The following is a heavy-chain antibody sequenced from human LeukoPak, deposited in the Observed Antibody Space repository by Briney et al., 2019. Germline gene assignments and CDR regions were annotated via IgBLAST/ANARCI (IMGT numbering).Heavy chain of an antibody. CDR3: ARDRGGSSYYFDY. Sequence: SETPSLTCTVSGGSISSYYWSWIRQPAGKGLEWIGRFSTSGSTNYNPSLKSRVTMSVDTSRNHFSLKLSSVTAADTAVYYCARDRGGSSYYFDYWGQGTLVTVSS. V-gene: IGHV4-4*07. CDR2: FSTSGST. CDR1: GGSISSYY. J-gene: IGHJ4*02. D-gene: IGHD3-10*01.